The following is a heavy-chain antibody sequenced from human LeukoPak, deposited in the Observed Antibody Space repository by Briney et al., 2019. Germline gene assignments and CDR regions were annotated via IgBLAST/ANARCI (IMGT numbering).Heavy chain of an antibody. D-gene: IGHD1-26*01. Sequence: SQTLSLTCTVSGGSISSGGYYWSWIRQHPGKGLEWIGYIYYSGSTYYNPSLKSRVTISVDTSKNQFSLKLSSVTAADTAVYYRARGRGYSGSYPDYWGQGTLVTVSS. J-gene: IGHJ4*02. V-gene: IGHV4-31*03. CDR2: IYYSGST. CDR3: ARGRGYSGSYPDY. CDR1: GGSISSGGYY.